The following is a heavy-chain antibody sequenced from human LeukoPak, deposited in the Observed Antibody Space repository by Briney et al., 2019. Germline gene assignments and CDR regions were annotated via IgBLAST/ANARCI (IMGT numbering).Heavy chain of an antibody. J-gene: IGHJ4*02. CDR2: IKSKTDGGTT. CDR3: TTDDSSGHPRGY. Sequence: GGSLRLSCAASGFTFSNAWMSWVRQAPGKGLEWVGRIKSKTDGGTTDYAAPVKGRFTISRDDSKNTLYLQMNSLKTEDTAAYYCTTDDSSGHPRGYWGQGTLVTVSS. CDR1: GFTFSNAW. D-gene: IGHD3-22*01. V-gene: IGHV3-15*01.